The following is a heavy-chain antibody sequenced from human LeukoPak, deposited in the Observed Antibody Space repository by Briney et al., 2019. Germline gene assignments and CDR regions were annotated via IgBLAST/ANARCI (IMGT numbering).Heavy chain of an antibody. D-gene: IGHD5-24*01. V-gene: IGHV4-59*01. J-gene: IGHJ4*02. CDR2: IYYSGST. Sequence: SETLSLTCTVSGGSISSYYWSWIRQPPGKGLEWIGYIYYSGSTNYNPSLKSRVTISVDTSKNQFSLKLSSVTAADTAVYYCARTYRWLHWDYWGQGTLVTVSS. CDR1: GGSISSYY. CDR3: ARTYRWLHWDY.